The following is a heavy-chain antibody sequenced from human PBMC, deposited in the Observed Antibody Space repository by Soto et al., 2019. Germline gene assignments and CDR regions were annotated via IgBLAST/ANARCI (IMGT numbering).Heavy chain of an antibody. CDR1: GGSISDNY. CDR2: GLRHEYV. V-gene: IGHV4-59*01. J-gene: IGHJ4*01. CDR3: VAGPDRAKSAY. Sequence: SETLSLTCTVSGGSISDNYLGWTRQPPGKGLEWIGYGLRHEYVGTNPSLTSRVTISVDTSKSQFSLKLNSVTAADTAVYYCVAGPDRAKSAYWGQGTLVTVSS.